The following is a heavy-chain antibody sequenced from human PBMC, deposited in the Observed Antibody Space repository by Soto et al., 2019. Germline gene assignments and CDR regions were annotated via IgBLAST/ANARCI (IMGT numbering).Heavy chain of an antibody. CDR1: GFTFSSYG. D-gene: IGHD7-27*01. CDR2: ISYDGSNK. J-gene: IGHJ6*02. CDR3: AKDLLGPGRAYGMDV. V-gene: IGHV3-30*18. Sequence: QVQLVESGGGVVQPGRSLRLSCAASGFTFSSYGMHWVRQAPGKGLEWVAVISYDGSNKYYADSVKGRFTISRDNSKNPLYLQMNSLRAEDTAVYYCAKDLLGPGRAYGMDVWGQGTTATVSS.